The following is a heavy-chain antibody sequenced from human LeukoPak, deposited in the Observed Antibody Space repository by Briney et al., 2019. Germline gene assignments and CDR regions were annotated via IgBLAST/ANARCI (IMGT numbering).Heavy chain of an antibody. CDR2: ISNDGNNK. CDR1: GFPFSSYG. V-gene: IGHV3-30*03. J-gene: IGHJ4*02. CDR3: ARQPPFDSSSWPHY. D-gene: IGHD6-13*01. Sequence: GGSLRLSCAASGFPFSSYGMHWVRQAPGKGLEWVAAISNDGNNKFYADSVKGRFTISRDNPKNTMNLQMNSLRAEDTAVYYCARQPPFDSSSWPHYWGQGTQVTVSS.